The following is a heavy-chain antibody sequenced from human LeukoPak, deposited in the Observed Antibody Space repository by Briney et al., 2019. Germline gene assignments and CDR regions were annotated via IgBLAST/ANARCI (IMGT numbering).Heavy chain of an antibody. CDR2: IYNDGST. Sequence: GGSLRLSCAASGFTVRSYYMSWFRQAPGKGLEWASVIYNDGSTYYADSVRGRFFISKDTSKNTLYLQMNNLRADDTAVYYCARESGYAVGDFWGLGTLVTVSS. D-gene: IGHD5-12*01. CDR1: GFTVRSYY. V-gene: IGHV3-53*01. J-gene: IGHJ4*02. CDR3: ARESGYAVGDF.